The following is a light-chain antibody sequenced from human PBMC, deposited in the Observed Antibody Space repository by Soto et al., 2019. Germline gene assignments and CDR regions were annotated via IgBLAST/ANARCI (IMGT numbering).Light chain of an antibody. CDR2: DVS. Sequence: QSVLTQPASVSGSPGQSITISCTGTSSDVGRYNYVSWYQHHPGKAPRLMIYDVSNRPSGVSNRFSGSKSGNTASLTISGLQAEDEADYYCSSYTTSTTYVFGSGTKLTVL. CDR3: SSYTTSTTYV. J-gene: IGLJ1*01. CDR1: SSDVGRYNY. V-gene: IGLV2-14*01.